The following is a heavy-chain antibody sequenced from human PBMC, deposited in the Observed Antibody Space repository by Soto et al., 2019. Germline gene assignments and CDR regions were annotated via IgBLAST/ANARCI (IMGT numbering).Heavy chain of an antibody. CDR2: IYYSGNT. CDR3: ARVNRRVIDY. J-gene: IGHJ4*02. Sequence: ASETLSLTCTVSGGSISSGGYYWSWIRQHPGKSLEWIGYIYYSGNTYYNPSLKSRVTISVDTSKNQFSLKLSSVTAADTAVYYCARVNRRVIDYWGQGTLVTVSS. V-gene: IGHV4-31*03. CDR1: GGSISSGGYY.